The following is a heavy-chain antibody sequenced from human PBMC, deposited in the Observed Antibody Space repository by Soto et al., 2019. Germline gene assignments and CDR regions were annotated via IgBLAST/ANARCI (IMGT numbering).Heavy chain of an antibody. V-gene: IGHV3-23*01. J-gene: IGHJ4*02. CDR2: ISSGGGTS. Sequence: EVQLLESGGGLVQPGGSLRLSCAASGFTFSSYTMSWVRQAPGKGLEWVSAISSGGGTSHYAASVKGRFTISRDNSKNTLYLQMNSLRAEDTGVYYCAKGETTVTEPGGFAYWGEGTLVTVSS. D-gene: IGHD4-17*01. CDR3: AKGETTVTEPGGFAY. CDR1: GFTFSSYT.